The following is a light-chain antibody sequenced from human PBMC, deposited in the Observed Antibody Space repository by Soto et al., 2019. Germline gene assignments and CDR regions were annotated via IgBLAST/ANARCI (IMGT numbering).Light chain of an antibody. V-gene: IGLV2-14*01. CDR3: SSYTSSSSVV. CDR2: DVS. J-gene: IGLJ2*01. CDR1: SSDVGAYNY. Sequence: QSALTQPASVSGSPGQSITISCTGTSSDVGAYNYVSWYQQHPGTSPKLMIYDVSNRPSGVSNRFSASKSGNTASLTISGLQAEDEADYYCSSYTSSSSVVFGGGTQLTVL.